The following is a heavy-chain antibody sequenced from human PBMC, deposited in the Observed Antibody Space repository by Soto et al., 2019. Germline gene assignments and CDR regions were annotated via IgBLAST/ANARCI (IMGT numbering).Heavy chain of an antibody. V-gene: IGHV4-61*01. J-gene: IGHJ5*02. CDR2: IYYSGST. Sequence: SETLFLTCTVSGGSVSSGSYYWSWIRQPPGKGLEWIGYIYYSGSTNYNPSLKSRVTISVDTSKNQFSLKLSSVTAADTAVYYCARPHGGSSGWDNWFDPWGQGTLVTVS. CDR3: ARPHGGSSGWDNWFDP. CDR1: GGSVSSGSYY. D-gene: IGHD6-25*01.